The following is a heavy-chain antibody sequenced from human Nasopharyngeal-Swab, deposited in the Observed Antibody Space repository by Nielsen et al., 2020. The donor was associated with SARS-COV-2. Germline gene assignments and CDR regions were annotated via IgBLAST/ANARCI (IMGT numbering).Heavy chain of an antibody. CDR3: ARAIYCISTSCFGFDY. CDR2: IWYDGSNK. D-gene: IGHD2-2*01. J-gene: IGHJ4*02. Sequence: GESLKISCAASGFTFSSYGMHWVRQDPGKGLEWVAVIWYDGSNKYYADSVKGRFTISRDNSKNTLYLQMNSLRAEDTAVYYCARAIYCISTSCFGFDYWGQGTLVTVSS. V-gene: IGHV3-33*01. CDR1: GFTFSSYG.